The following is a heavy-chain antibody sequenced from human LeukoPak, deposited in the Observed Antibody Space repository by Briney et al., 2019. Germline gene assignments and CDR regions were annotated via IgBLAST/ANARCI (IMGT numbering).Heavy chain of an antibody. Sequence: PGGSLRLSCAASGFTFSTYWMYWVRQAPGKGLEWVANIKQDGSHKYYVDSVKGRFTISRDNAKNSLYLQMNRLRVEDTAVYYCVREEGYWGQGTLVTVSS. V-gene: IGHV3-7*01. J-gene: IGHJ4*02. CDR3: VREEGY. CDR1: GFTFSTYW. CDR2: IKQDGSHK.